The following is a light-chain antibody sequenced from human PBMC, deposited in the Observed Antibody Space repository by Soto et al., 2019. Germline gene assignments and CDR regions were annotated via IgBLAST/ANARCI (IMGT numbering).Light chain of an antibody. CDR2: DVT. V-gene: IGLV2-11*01. J-gene: IGLJ1*01. CDR1: TRDVGRYNY. Sequence: QSALTQPASVSGSPGQSITISCTGTTRDVGRYNYVSWYQQHPGKAPKLIIYDVTTRPSGVPDRFSGSKSGNTASLTISGLQAEDEADYYCSSHAGSSVGFGTGTKVTGL. CDR3: SSHAGSSVG.